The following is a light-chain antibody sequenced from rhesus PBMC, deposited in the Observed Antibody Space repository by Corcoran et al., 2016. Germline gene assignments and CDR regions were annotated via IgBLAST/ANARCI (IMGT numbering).Light chain of an antibody. Sequence: DIQMTQSPSSLSASVGDRVTITCRASQGITNDLAWYQQKPGETPNLLIYEASSLTSGIPSRFSGSGSGTDFTLTISSLQSEDFATYYCQHYYSTPHSFGQGTKVEIK. J-gene: IGKJ2*01. CDR2: EAS. CDR3: QHYYSTPHS. CDR1: QGITND. V-gene: IGKV1-21*01.